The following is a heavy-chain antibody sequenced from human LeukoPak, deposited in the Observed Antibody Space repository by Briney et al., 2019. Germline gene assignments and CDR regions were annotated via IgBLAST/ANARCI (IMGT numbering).Heavy chain of an antibody. CDR1: GYTFTGYY. CDR2: INPNSGGT. J-gene: IGHJ5*02. D-gene: IGHD6-19*01. CDR3: ARDLIAVADVGGWFDP. V-gene: IGHV1-2*02. Sequence: TSVKVSCKASGYTFTGYYMHWVRQAPGQGLERMGWINPNSGGTNYAQKFQGRVTMTRDTSISTAYMELSRLRSDDTAVYYCARDLIAVADVGGWFDPWGQGTLVTVSS.